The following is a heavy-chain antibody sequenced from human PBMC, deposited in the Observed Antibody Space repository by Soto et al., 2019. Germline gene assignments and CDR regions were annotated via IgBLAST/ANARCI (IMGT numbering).Heavy chain of an antibody. CDR1: GFTFSSYA. CDR2: ISGSGGST. V-gene: IGHV3-23*01. Sequence: GGSLRLSCAASGFTFSSYAMSWVRQAPGKGLEWVSAISGSGGSTYYADSVKGRFTISRDNSKNTLYLQMNSLRAEDTAVYYCAKDNDGYCSGGSCYHYVDYWGQGTLVTVSS. CDR3: AKDNDGYCSGGSCYHYVDY. J-gene: IGHJ4*02. D-gene: IGHD2-15*01.